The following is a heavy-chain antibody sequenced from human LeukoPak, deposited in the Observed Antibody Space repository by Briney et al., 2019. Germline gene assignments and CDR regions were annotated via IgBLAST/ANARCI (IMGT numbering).Heavy chain of an antibody. CDR3: ARLRYSGSYSTIDY. V-gene: IGHV4-39*01. CDR1: GGXXXSSSYY. D-gene: IGHD1-26*01. CDR2: ISYSGST. Sequence: XXLSLTXXXSGGXXXSSSYYWGWIRQPPGKGLEWIGSISYSGSTYYNPSLKSRVTKSVDTSKNQFSLKLSSVTAADTAVYYCARLRYSGSYSTIDYWGQGTLVTVSS. J-gene: IGHJ4*02.